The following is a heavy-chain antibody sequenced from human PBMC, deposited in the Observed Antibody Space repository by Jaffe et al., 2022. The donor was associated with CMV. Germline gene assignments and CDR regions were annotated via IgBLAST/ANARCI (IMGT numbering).Heavy chain of an antibody. D-gene: IGHD3-10*01. Sequence: EVQLVESGGGLVKPGGSLRLSCAASGFTFSSYSMNWVRQAPGKGLEWVSSISSSSSYIYYADSVKGRFTISRDNAKNSLYLQMNSLRAEDTAVYYCARVLDGSGPFAFDIWGQGTMVTVSS. J-gene: IGHJ3*02. CDR2: ISSSSSYI. CDR3: ARVLDGSGPFAFDI. V-gene: IGHV3-21*01. CDR1: GFTFSSYS.